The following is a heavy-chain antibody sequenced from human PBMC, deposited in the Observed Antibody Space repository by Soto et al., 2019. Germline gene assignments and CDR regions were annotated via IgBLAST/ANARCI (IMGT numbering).Heavy chain of an antibody. CDR2: ISGSGGST. Sequence: GGSLRLSCAASGFTFSSFAMSWVRQAPGKGLDWVSAISGSGGSTYSADSVKGLFTISGDNSKNTLYLQMNSLRAEDTAVYYCAKDRGNIVVVQNDAFDIWGQGTMVTVSS. J-gene: IGHJ3*02. CDR1: GFTFSSFA. V-gene: IGHV3-23*01. D-gene: IGHD2-2*01. CDR3: AKDRGNIVVVQNDAFDI.